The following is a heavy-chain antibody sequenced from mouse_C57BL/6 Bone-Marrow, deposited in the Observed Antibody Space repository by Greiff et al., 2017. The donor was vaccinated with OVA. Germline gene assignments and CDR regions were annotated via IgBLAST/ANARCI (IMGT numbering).Heavy chain of an antibody. J-gene: IGHJ2*01. D-gene: IGHD1-1*01. CDR2: IFPGSGST. CDR1: GYTFTDYY. Sequence: VQLQQPGAELVKPGASVKLSCKASGYTFTDYYINWVKQRPGQGLEWIGWIFPGSGSTYYNEKFKGKATLTADKSSSTAYMELRSLTSEDSAVYFCARDYGSSYGSYFDYWGQGTTLTVSS. V-gene: IGHV1-75*01. CDR3: ARDYGSSYGSYFDY.